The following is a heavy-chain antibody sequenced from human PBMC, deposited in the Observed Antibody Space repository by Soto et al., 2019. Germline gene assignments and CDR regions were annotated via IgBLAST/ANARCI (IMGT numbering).Heavy chain of an antibody. CDR2: TYYRSKWYN. Sequence: SQTLSLTCVISGDSVSSTSAAWNWIRQSPSRGLEWLGRTYYRSKWYNDSAPSMQSRISVNPDTSKNQFSLLLNSVIPEDTALYFCAREVGGGPTFDVWGQGTMVTVSS. CDR3: AREVGGGPTFDV. V-gene: IGHV6-1*01. J-gene: IGHJ3*01. D-gene: IGHD2-15*01. CDR1: GDSVSSTSAA.